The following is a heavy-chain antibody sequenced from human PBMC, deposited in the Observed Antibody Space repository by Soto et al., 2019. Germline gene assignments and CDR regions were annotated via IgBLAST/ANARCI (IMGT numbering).Heavy chain of an antibody. Sequence: PSETLSLTCTVSGGSISSYYCSWIRQPPGKGLEWIGYIYYSGSTNYNPSLKSRVTISVDTSKNQFSLKLSSVTAADTAVYYCARGAGLRNNNWFDPWGQGTLVTVSS. CDR1: GGSISSYY. D-gene: IGHD5-12*01. CDR3: ARGAGLRNNNWFDP. CDR2: IYYSGST. V-gene: IGHV4-59*01. J-gene: IGHJ5*02.